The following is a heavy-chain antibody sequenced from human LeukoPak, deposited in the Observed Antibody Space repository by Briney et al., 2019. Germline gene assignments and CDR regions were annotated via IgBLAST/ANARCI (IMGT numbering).Heavy chain of an antibody. CDR2: ISYSCGST. CDR1: GFTFSSYP. V-gene: IGHV3-23*01. Sequence: GWSLRLSCAASGFTFSSYPMSWARQAPGKGLEWVSTISYSCGSTHYAGSVLGRLTISRDNSKNTLFLQLNSLRAEDTAVYYCAKILRAYSYGGCDDWGEGTLVTVCS. J-gene: IGHJ4*02. CDR3: AKILRAYSYGGCDD. D-gene: IGHD5-18*01.